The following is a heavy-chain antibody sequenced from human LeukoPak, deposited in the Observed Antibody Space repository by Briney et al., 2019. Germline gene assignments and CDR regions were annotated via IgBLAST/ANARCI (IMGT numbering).Heavy chain of an antibody. CDR3: ARVSRITMIVGDP. J-gene: IGHJ5*02. CDR2: IYYSGST. CDR1: GGSISSGGYY. Sequence: SETLSLTCTVSGGSISSGGYYWSWLRQHPGKGLEWLGYIYYSGSTYYNPSLKSRVTISVDTSKNQFSLKLSSVTAADTAVYYCARVSRITMIVGDPWGQGTLVTVSS. V-gene: IGHV4-31*03. D-gene: IGHD3-22*01.